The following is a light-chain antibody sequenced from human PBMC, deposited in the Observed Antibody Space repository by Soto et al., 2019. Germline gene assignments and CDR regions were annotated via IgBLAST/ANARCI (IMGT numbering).Light chain of an antibody. CDR2: KAS. Sequence: DIHMTQSPSTLSASVGARVTITCRASQSISIWLAWYQQKPGKAPKILIYKASSLESGVPSRFSGSGSGTEFTLTISSLQPDDFATYYCQQYSTYTPRTFGQGTKVDIK. CDR3: QQYSTYTPRT. V-gene: IGKV1-5*03. CDR1: QSISIW. J-gene: IGKJ1*01.